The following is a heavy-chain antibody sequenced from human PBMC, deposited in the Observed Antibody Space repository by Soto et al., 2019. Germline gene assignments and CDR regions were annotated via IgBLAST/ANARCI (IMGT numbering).Heavy chain of an antibody. Sequence: SETLSLTCTVSCGSISSGGYYWSWIRQHSGKGLEWIGYIYYSGSTYYNPSLKSRVTISVDTSKNQFSLKLSSVTAADTAVYYCARVVHYYGSGSYYGPYFDYWGQGTLVTVSS. V-gene: IGHV4-31*03. D-gene: IGHD3-10*01. CDR2: IYYSGST. J-gene: IGHJ4*02. CDR3: ARVVHYYGSGSYYGPYFDY. CDR1: CGSISSGGYY.